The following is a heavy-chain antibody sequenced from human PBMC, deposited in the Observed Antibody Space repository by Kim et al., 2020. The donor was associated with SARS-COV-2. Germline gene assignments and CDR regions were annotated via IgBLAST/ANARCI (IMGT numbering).Heavy chain of an antibody. V-gene: IGHV3-7*03. CDR2: IRQDGSER. Sequence: GGSLRLSCAASEFSLSYYWMDWVRQAPGKGLEWVANIRQDGSERYYVDSVKGRFTIFRDNARNSLFLQMNSLRAEDTAVYYCAREGVPWAFDIWGQGTLVTVSS. CDR1: EFSLSYYW. J-gene: IGHJ3*02. CDR3: AREGVPWAFDI. D-gene: IGHD2-8*01.